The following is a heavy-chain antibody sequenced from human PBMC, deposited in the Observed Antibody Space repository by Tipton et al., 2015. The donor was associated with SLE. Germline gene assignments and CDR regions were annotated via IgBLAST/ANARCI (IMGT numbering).Heavy chain of an antibody. D-gene: IGHD1-26*01. V-gene: IGHV1-2*06. Sequence: QLVQSGAEVKKPGSSVKVSCKASGGTFSSYAISWVRQAPGQGLEWMGRIDPNSGGTNYAQMFQDRVTMTRDTSISTAYMELSSLRSDDTAVYYCARDLVGARGYWGQGTLVTVSS. CDR1: GGTFSSYA. CDR3: ARDLVGARGY. J-gene: IGHJ4*02. CDR2: IDPNSGGT.